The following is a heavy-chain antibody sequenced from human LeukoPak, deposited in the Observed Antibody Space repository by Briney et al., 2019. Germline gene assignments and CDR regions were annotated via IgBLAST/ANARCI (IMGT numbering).Heavy chain of an antibody. D-gene: IGHD6-25*01. V-gene: IGHV1-46*01. J-gene: IGHJ4*02. CDR1: GYTFTSYY. Sequence: ASVKVSCKASGYTFTSYYMHWVRQSPGQGLEWMGIINASGGSTSYAQKFQGRVTMTRDTSTSTVYMELSSLRSEDTAVYYCARDLGSDYYFDYWGQGTLVTVSS. CDR2: INASGGST. CDR3: ARDLGSDYYFDY.